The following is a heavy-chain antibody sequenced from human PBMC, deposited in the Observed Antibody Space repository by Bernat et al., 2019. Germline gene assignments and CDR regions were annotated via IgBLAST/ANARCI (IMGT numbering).Heavy chain of an antibody. CDR2: ISYDGSNI. V-gene: IGHV3-30-3*01. CDR3: AKDGSGMVATY. CDR1: GFTFSSYA. J-gene: IGHJ4*02. Sequence: QVQLVESGGGVVQPGRSLRLSCAASGFTFSSYAMHWVRQAPGKGLEWVAVISYDGSNIYYADSVKGRFTISRDNSKNTLYLQMNSLRAEDMAVYYCAKDGSGMVATYWGQGTLVTVSS. D-gene: IGHD5-12*01.